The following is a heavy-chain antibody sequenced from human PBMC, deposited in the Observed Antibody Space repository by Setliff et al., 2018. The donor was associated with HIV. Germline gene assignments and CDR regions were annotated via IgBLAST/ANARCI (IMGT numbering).Heavy chain of an antibody. CDR3: ARGIAARPSNWYFDL. CDR2: ISSSSSYI. V-gene: IGHV3-21*01. Sequence: GGSLRLSCAASGFTFSSYSMNRVRQAPGKGLEWVSSISSSSSYIYYADSVKGRFTISRDNAKNSLYLQMNSLRAEDTAVYYCARGIAARPSNWYFDLWGRGTLVTVSS. CDR1: GFTFSSYS. D-gene: IGHD6-6*01. J-gene: IGHJ2*01.